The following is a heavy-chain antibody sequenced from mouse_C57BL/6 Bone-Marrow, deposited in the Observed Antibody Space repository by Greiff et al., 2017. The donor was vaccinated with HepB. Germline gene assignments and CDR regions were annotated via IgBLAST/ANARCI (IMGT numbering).Heavy chain of an antibody. CDR1: GYTFTSYW. CDR2: IDPNSGGT. Sequence: QVQLQQSGAELVKPGASVKLSCKASGYTFTSYWMHWVKQRPGRGLEWIGRIDPNSGGTKYNEKFKSKATLTVDKPSSTAYMQLSSLTSEDAAVYYCARGDIYYYGSSFAWFAYWGQGTLVTVSA. J-gene: IGHJ3*01. V-gene: IGHV1-72*01. CDR3: ARGDIYYYGSSFAWFAY. D-gene: IGHD1-1*01.